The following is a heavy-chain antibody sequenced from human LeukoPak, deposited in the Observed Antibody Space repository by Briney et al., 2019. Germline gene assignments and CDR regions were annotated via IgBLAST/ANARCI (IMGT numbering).Heavy chain of an antibody. CDR1: GFTFSSYG. D-gene: IGHD3-3*01. J-gene: IGHJ4*02. Sequence: PGGSLRLSCAASGFTFSSYGMHWVRQAPGKGLEWVSYISSSTSTIYYADSVKGRFTISRVNAKNSLYLQMNSLRDEDTAVYFCARDDFWSGSRGTFDYWGQGTLVTVSS. CDR3: ARDDFWSGSRGTFDY. CDR2: ISSSTSTI. V-gene: IGHV3-48*02.